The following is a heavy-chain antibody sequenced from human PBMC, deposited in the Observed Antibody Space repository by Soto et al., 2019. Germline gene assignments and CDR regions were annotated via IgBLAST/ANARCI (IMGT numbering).Heavy chain of an antibody. Sequence: GGSLRLSCAASGFTFSSYSMHWVRQAPGKGLEWVSVIYSGGSTYYADSVKGRFTISRDNSKNTLYLQMNSLRAEDTAVYYCAKSRHRSIDYWGQGTLVTVSS. CDR1: GFTFSSYS. CDR2: IYSGGST. J-gene: IGHJ4*02. CDR3: AKSRHRSIDY. V-gene: IGHV3-66*01.